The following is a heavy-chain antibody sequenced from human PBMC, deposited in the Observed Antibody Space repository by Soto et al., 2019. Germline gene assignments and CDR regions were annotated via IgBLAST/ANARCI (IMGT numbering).Heavy chain of an antibody. CDR1: GYSFTNYW. Sequence: PGESLNISCKGSGYSFTNYWIGWVRQMPGKGLEWMGIIYPGDSDTRYSPSFQGQVTISVDKSISTAYLQWSSLKASDTAMYYCARQSSAAGTDWGQGTLVTVSS. D-gene: IGHD6-13*01. J-gene: IGHJ4*02. V-gene: IGHV5-51*01. CDR2: IYPGDSDT. CDR3: ARQSSAAGTD.